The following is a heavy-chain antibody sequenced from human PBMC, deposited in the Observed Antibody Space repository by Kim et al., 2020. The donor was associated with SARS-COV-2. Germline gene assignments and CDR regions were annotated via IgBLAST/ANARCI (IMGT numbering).Heavy chain of an antibody. CDR3: ARDFSGSSVAPFDI. CDR2: FFYRGIT. D-gene: IGHD2-15*01. CDR1: GGSISSYY. V-gene: IGHV4-59*01. J-gene: IGHJ3*02. Sequence: SDTLSLTCTISGGSISSYYWSWIRQPPGKGLEWIGYFFYRGITNNNPSLRSRVTISVDTSKNQFSLRLSSVTAADTAVYYCARDFSGSSVAPFDIWGQGT.